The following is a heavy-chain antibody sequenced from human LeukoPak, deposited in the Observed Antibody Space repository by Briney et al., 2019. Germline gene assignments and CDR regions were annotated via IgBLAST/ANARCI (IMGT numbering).Heavy chain of an antibody. D-gene: IGHD6-6*01. CDR2: ISAYKGNT. J-gene: IGHJ4*02. Sequence: GASVRVSFGASGYTFTIYGISWVRQARGQGVEGMGWISAYKGNTNYAQKLHGRVTMTTDPSPSTAYMELRSLRSDDTAVYYCATSTAARLTPALDYWGQGTLLTVSS. V-gene: IGHV1-18*01. CDR1: GYTFTIYG. CDR3: ATSTAARLTPALDY.